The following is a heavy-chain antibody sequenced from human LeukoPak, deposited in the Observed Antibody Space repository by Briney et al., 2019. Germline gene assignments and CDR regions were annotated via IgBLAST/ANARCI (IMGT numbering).Heavy chain of an antibody. J-gene: IGHJ4*02. CDR1: GYTFTSYY. CDR2: INPSGGST. D-gene: IGHD2-2*01. CDR3: AGSRYQPLPDY. Sequence: ASVKVSCKASGYTFTSYYMHWVRQAPGQGLEWMGIINPSGGSTSYAQKFQGRVTMTRDMSTSTVYMELSSLRPEDTAVYYCAGSRYQPLPDYWGQGTLVTVSS. V-gene: IGHV1-46*01.